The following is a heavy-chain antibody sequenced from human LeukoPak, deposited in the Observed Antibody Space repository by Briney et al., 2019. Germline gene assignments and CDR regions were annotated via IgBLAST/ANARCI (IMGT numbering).Heavy chain of an antibody. CDR2: ISGGGGST. CDR3: AKGSGINHYHWIDP. D-gene: IGHD1-14*01. Sequence: GGSLRLSCAASEFTFSNYAMNWVRQAPGKGLEWVSGISGGGGSTYYADSVKGRFTISRDNSKNTLYLQLDSLRAEDTALYYCAKGSGINHYHWIDPWGQGTLVTVS. V-gene: IGHV3-23*01. J-gene: IGHJ5*02. CDR1: EFTFSNYA.